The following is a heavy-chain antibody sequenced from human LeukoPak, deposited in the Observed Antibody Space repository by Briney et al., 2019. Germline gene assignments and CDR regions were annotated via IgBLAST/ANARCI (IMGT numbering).Heavy chain of an antibody. CDR3: ARDCDILAY. CDR1: DFSFITYA. V-gene: IGHV3-23*01. J-gene: IGHJ4*02. Sequence: GGSLRLSCAASDFSFITYAMSWVRQAPGKGLEWVSTISGGGDATYYADSVKGRFTISRDNAKNSLYLQMNSLRAEDTAVYYCARDCDILAYWGQGTLVTASS. CDR2: ISGGGDAT. D-gene: IGHD3-9*01.